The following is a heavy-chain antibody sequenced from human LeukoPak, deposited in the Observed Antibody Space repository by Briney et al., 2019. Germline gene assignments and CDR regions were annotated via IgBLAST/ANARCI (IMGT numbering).Heavy chain of an antibody. V-gene: IGHV4-59*01. D-gene: IGHD6-6*01. CDR1: GGSISSYY. Sequence: SETLSLTCTVSGGSISSYYWSWIRQPPGKGLEWLGYIYYSGSTNYNPSLKSRVTISVDTSKNQFSLKLSSVTAADTAVYYCARIPAARPHYYYYMDVWGKGTTVTVSS. J-gene: IGHJ6*03. CDR2: IYYSGST. CDR3: ARIPAARPHYYYYMDV.